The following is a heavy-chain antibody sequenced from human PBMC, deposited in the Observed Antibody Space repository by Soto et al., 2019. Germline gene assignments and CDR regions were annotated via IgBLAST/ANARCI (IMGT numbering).Heavy chain of an antibody. D-gene: IGHD2-15*01. J-gene: IGHJ5*02. Sequence: QVQLQESGPGLVKPSGTLSLTCAVSGGSISSRNWWSWVRQPPGKGLEWIGEIYHSGSTNYNPSLKSRVTISVDKSKNQFCLKLSSVTAADAAVYYCARSGRYCSGGSCHSGFDPWGQGTLVTVSS. CDR2: IYHSGST. CDR1: GGSISSRNW. V-gene: IGHV4-4*02. CDR3: ARSGRYCSGGSCHSGFDP.